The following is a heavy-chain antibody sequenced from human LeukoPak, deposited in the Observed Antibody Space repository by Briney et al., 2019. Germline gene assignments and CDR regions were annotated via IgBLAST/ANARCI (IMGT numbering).Heavy chain of an antibody. V-gene: IGHV1-2*06. J-gene: IGHJ4*02. Sequence: GASVKVSCKASGYTFTGYYMHWVRQAPGQGLEWMGRINPNSGGTNYAQKFQGRVTMTRDPSISTAYMELSSLRSEDTAVYYCARPSVPYYYDSSGYSLTFDYWGQGTLVTVSS. D-gene: IGHD3-22*01. CDR2: INPNSGGT. CDR3: ARPSVPYYYDSSGYSLTFDY. CDR1: GYTFTGYY.